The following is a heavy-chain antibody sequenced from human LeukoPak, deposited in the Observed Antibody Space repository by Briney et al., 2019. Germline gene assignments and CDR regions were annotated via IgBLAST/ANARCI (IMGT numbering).Heavy chain of an antibody. Sequence: SETLSLTCAVYGGSFSGYYWSWIRQPPGKGLEWIGEINHSGSTNYNPSLKSRVTISVDTSKNQFSLKLSSVTAADTAVYYCARVYRGYGDYEYYFDYWGQGTLVTVSS. CDR2: INHSGST. J-gene: IGHJ4*02. V-gene: IGHV4-34*01. CDR1: GGSFSGYY. D-gene: IGHD4-17*01. CDR3: ARVYRGYGDYEYYFDY.